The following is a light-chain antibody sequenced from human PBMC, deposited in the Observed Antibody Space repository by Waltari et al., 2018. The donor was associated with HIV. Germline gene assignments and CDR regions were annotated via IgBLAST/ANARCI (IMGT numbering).Light chain of an antibody. CDR2: NSN. J-gene: IGLJ3*02. Sequence: QSVLTPPPSAPGTAGTRIILSCSGSTSHIGEDAAYWYQKCPGPAPQLRIFNSNQRPSVFPDRFSASKSGTLASLAISAFQSDDESDYYCATCDHELDSWVFGGGTKLTVL. CDR3: ATCDHELDSWV. V-gene: IGLV1-44*01. CDR1: TSHIGEDA.